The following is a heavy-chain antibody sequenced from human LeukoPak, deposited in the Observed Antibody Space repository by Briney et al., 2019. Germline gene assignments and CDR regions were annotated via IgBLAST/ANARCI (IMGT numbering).Heavy chain of an antibody. D-gene: IGHD5-24*01. CDR2: IIPILGIA. Sequence: ASVKVSCKASGGTFSSYAISWVRQAPGQGLEWMGRIIPILGIANYAQKFQGRVTITADKSTSTAYMELSSLRSEDTAVYYCARDRRDGYNYGIFDYWGQGTLVTVSS. CDR1: GGTFSSYA. V-gene: IGHV1-69*04. J-gene: IGHJ4*02. CDR3: ARDRRDGYNYGIFDY.